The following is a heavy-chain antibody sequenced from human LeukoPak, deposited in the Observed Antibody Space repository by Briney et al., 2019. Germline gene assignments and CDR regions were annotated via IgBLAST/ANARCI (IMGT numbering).Heavy chain of an antibody. Sequence: SQTLSLTCAISGDSVSTNSATWAWLRQSPSRGLEWLGRTYYRSKWYNDYAVSMKSRITINADTSKNQFSLQLSSVTPEDTAEYYCARLVGASWFDSWGQGTLVTVSS. V-gene: IGHV6-1*01. D-gene: IGHD1-26*01. CDR2: TYYRSKWYN. CDR1: GDSVSTNSAT. CDR3: ARLVGASWFDS. J-gene: IGHJ5*01.